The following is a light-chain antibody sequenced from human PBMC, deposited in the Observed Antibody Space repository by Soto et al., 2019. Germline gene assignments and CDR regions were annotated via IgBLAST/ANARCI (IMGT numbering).Light chain of an antibody. CDR2: AVS. CDR3: QQSHSNPRT. Sequence: DIQMTQSPSSLSASVGDRVTISCRASQSVSRYLNWYQHKPGKAPKLLIYAVSTLDSGVPSRFSGSGSGTDFTLTISNLQPQDFATYYCQQSHSNPRTFGQGTKVEIK. J-gene: IGKJ1*01. V-gene: IGKV1-39*01. CDR1: QSVSRY.